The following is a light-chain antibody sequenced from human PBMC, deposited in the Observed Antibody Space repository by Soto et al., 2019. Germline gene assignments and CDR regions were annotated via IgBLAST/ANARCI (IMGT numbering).Light chain of an antibody. Sequence: EIVMTQSPATLSVSPGERATLSCRASQSVSSNLAWYHQKPGQAPRLLIYAASTRATGPTARCSGSGSGTEFTLTISRLQSEDFAVYDCQQYSKWPLTFGQGTKVEIK. J-gene: IGKJ1*01. CDR3: QQYSKWPLT. V-gene: IGKV3-15*01. CDR2: AAS. CDR1: QSVSSN.